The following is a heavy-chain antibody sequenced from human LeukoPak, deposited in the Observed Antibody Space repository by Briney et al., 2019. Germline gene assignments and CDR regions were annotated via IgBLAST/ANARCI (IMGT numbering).Heavy chain of an antibody. J-gene: IGHJ6*03. V-gene: IGHV1-18*01. CDR1: GYNLTNYG. Sequence: ASVKVSCKASGYNLTNYGINWVRQAPGQGLEWMGWISAYIGNTVHAQKFQGRLTMTTDTSTSTAYMELRSLGSDDTAVYYCAREGLRSIAARRGTRDYMDVWGKGTTVIVSS. CDR2: ISAYIGNT. CDR3: AREGLRSIAARRGTRDYMDV. D-gene: IGHD6-6*01.